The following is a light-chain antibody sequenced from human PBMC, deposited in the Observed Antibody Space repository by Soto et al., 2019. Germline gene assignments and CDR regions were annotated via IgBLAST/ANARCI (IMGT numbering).Light chain of an antibody. CDR3: QQRSNWPPIFT. Sequence: EIVLTQSPATLSLSPGERATLSCRASQRVSSSLAWYPQKPGQAPRLLLYDVSNRATGIPDRFSGSGSETDFTLTISSLEPEDFAVYYCQQRSNWPPIFTFGPGTKVDIK. CDR2: DVS. CDR1: QRVSSS. V-gene: IGKV3-11*01. J-gene: IGKJ3*01.